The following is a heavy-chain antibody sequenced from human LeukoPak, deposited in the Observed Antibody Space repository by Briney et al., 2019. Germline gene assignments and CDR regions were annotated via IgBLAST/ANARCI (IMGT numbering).Heavy chain of an antibody. V-gene: IGHV3-30*18. CDR1: GFTFSSYG. Sequence: GRSLRLSCAASGFTFSSYGMHWVRQAPGKGLEWVAVISYAGSNKYYADSVKGRFTISRDNSKNTLYLQMNSLRAEDTAVYYCAKDLGSSGWFNDYWGQGTLVTVSS. J-gene: IGHJ4*02. CDR2: ISYAGSNK. CDR3: AKDLGSSGWFNDY. D-gene: IGHD6-19*01.